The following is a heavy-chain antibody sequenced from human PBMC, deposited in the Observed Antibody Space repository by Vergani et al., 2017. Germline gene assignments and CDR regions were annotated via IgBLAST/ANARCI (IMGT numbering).Heavy chain of an antibody. CDR1: GGSISSSSYY. J-gene: IGHJ5*02. CDR2: IYYSGST. Sequence: QLQLQESGPGLVKPSETLSLTCTVSGGSISSSSYYWGWIRQPPGKGLEWIGSIYYSGSTYYNPSLKSRVTISVDTSKNQFSLKLSSVTAADTAVYYCAREKIGYCTNGVCKEDWFDPWGQGTLVTVSS. CDR3: AREKIGYCTNGVCKEDWFDP. V-gene: IGHV4-39*07. D-gene: IGHD2-8*01.